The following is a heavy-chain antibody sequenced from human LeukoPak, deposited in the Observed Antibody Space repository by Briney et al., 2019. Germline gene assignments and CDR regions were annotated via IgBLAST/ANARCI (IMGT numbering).Heavy chain of an antibody. CDR2: IYSGDTT. CDR3: ARAPTYRGYMGV. CDR1: GFIVSNNH. Sequence: GGSLRLSCAASGFIVSNNHINWIRQAPGKGLEWVSIIYSGDTTYYSDSVKGRFILSSDNSKNMLYLQMNSLRVEDTAVYYCARAPTYRGYMGVWGKGTTVTVSS. D-gene: IGHD4-11*01. V-gene: IGHV3-66*01. J-gene: IGHJ6*03.